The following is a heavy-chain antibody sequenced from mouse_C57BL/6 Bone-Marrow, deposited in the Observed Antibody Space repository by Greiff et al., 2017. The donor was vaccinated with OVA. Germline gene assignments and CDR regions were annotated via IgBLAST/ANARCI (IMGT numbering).Heavy chain of an antibody. V-gene: IGHV1-7*01. J-gene: IGHJ2*01. CDR1: GYTFTSYW. Sequence: QVHVKQSGAELAKPGASVKLSCKASGYTFTSYWMHWVKQRPGQGLEWIGYINPSSGYTKYNQKFKDKATLTADKSSSTAYMQLSSLTSEDSAVYYCARTYYFDYWGQGTTLTVSS. CDR3: ARTYYFDY. CDR2: INPSSGYT.